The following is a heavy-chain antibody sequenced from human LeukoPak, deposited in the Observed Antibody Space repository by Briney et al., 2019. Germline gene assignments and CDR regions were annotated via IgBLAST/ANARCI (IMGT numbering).Heavy chain of an antibody. CDR3: PRGARVGNWFDP. V-gene: IGHV1-2*02. CDR2: INPDNGGT. CDR1: GYTFTDYY. D-gene: IGHD2-2*01. J-gene: IGHJ5*02. Sequence: ASVTVSCRASGYTFTDYYIHWVRQAPGQGLEWMGWINPDNGGTNYAQKFQGRVTMTRDTSIRTVYMDLSRLRSDDTAVFYCPRGARVGNWFDPWGQGTQVTVSS.